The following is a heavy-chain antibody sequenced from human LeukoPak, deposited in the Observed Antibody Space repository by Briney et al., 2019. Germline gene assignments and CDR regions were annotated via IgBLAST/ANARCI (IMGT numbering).Heavy chain of an antibody. D-gene: IGHD5-18*01. CDR3: ARLREYSYGFTPFDY. V-gene: IGHV4-59*01. Sequence: PSETLSLTCTVSGGSISSYYWSWIRQPPGKGLEWIGYIYYSGSTNYNPPLKGRVTISVDTSKNQFSLKLSSVTAADTAVYYCARLREYSYGFTPFDYWGQGTLVTVSS. CDR2: IYYSGST. CDR1: GGSISSYY. J-gene: IGHJ4*02.